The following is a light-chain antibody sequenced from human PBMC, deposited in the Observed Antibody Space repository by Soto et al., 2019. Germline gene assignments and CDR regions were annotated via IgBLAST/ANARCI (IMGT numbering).Light chain of an antibody. J-gene: IGKJ2*01. CDR2: DAS. V-gene: IGKV1-5*01. CDR1: QSISSW. Sequence: DIQMTQSPSTLSACVGDRVTITCRASQSISSWLAWYQQKPGKAPKLLIYDASSLESGVPSRFSGSGSGTEFTLTISSLQPDDFATYYCQQYNSYCTFGQGTKLEIQ. CDR3: QQYNSYCT.